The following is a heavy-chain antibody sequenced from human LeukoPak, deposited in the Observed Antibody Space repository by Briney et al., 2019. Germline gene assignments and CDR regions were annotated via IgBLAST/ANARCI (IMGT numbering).Heavy chain of an antibody. CDR1: GFTISNYW. D-gene: IGHD5-24*01. V-gene: IGHV3-74*03. Sequence: SGGSLRLSCVGSGFTISNYWMHWVRQAPGTGLVWVSRIHPDGSITTYADSVKGRFTISRDNSKNTLYLQMNSLRAEDTAVYYCARGAGYNYPYYFDYWGQGTLVTVSS. CDR3: ARGAGYNYPYYFDY. CDR2: IHPDGSIT. J-gene: IGHJ4*02.